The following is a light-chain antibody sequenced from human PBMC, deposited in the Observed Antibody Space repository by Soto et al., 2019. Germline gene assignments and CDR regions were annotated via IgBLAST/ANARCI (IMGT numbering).Light chain of an antibody. Sequence: QSVLTQPASVSGSPGQSITISCTGTRSDVGGYNFVSWYQQRPGKAPKLMIYEVSNRPSGVSNRFSGSKSGSTASLTISGLQAEDEADYYCSSYTRASTLVFGAGTKLTVL. J-gene: IGLJ2*01. V-gene: IGLV2-14*01. CDR1: RSDVGGYNF. CDR2: EVS. CDR3: SSYTRASTLV.